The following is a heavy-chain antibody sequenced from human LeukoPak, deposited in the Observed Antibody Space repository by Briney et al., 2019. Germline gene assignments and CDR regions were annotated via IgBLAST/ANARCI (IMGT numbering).Heavy chain of an antibody. CDR2: ISYSGST. D-gene: IGHD6-6*01. V-gene: IGHV4-34*01. CDR1: GGSFSGYY. J-gene: IGHJ6*02. Sequence: PSETLSLTCAVYGGSFSGYYWSWIRQPPGKGLEWIGYISYSGSTYYNPSLRSRVTISVDTSKNQFSLKLSSVTAADTAVYYCARQALSIAARSSGYYYGMDVWGQGTMVTVSS. CDR3: ARQALSIAARSSGYYYGMDV.